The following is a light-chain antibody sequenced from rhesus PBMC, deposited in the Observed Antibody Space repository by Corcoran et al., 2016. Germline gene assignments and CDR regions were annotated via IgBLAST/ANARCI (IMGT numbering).Light chain of an antibody. Sequence: DIQMTQSPSALSASVGDRVTISCRASQNIYSNLAWYQQKPGKAPKPLIYASSSLQTGLPPRFRSSGCGTDFTLTISSLQPEDIATDYCQQHDNSPPTFGQGTKVEIK. V-gene: IGKV1-44*03. CDR2: ASS. CDR1: QNIYSN. J-gene: IGKJ1*01. CDR3: QQHDNSPPT.